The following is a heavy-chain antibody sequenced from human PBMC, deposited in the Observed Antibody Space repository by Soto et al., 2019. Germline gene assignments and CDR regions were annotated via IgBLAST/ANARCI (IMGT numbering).Heavy chain of an antibody. Sequence: SLRLSCAASGFTFDDYAMHWVRQAPGKGLEWVSGISWNSGSIGYADSVKGRFTISRDNAKNSLYLQMNSLRAEDTALYYCAKVSYSSSSYFDYWGQGTLVTVSS. CDR1: GFTFDDYA. J-gene: IGHJ4*02. V-gene: IGHV3-9*01. D-gene: IGHD6-6*01. CDR2: ISWNSGSI. CDR3: AKVSYSSSSYFDY.